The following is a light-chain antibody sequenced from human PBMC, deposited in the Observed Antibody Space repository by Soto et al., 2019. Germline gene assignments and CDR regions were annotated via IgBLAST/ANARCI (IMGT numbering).Light chain of an antibody. CDR1: QSVSSN. CDR2: GAS. V-gene: IGKV3D-15*01. Sequence: IVLTQSPATLSVSPGERATLSCRASQSVSSNLAWHQQRPGQAPRLLIYGASTRATGVPARFSGGGSGTEFTLTITSLQSEDFATYYCQKYNSARGTFGGGTKVEIK. CDR3: QKYNSARGT. J-gene: IGKJ4*01.